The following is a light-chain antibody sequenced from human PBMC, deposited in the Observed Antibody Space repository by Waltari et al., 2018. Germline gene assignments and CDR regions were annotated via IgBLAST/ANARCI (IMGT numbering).Light chain of an antibody. CDR1: SGHITNV. J-gene: IGLJ3*02. CDR2: VNSDGRH. CDR3: QTGGHGTWV. Sequence: QLELTQSPSASASLGASVKLTCTLSSGHITNVVAWHPQQPRKGPRYWMKVNSDGRHSRGDVIPDRFSGSSSGAERYLTISSLQSEDETDYYCQTGGHGTWVFGGGTKLTVL. V-gene: IGLV4-69*01.